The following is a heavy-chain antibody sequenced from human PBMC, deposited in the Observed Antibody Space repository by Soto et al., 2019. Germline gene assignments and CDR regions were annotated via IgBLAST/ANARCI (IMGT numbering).Heavy chain of an antibody. D-gene: IGHD3-16*01. V-gene: IGHV1-18*01. CDR2: ISPYTGNT. CDR1: GYIFVNYG. Sequence: QVQLVQSGDEVKKPGASVKVSCKASGYIFVNYGIAWVRQAPAQGLEWMGWISPYTGNTHSATKIQGRLTMTTDTSTSTAYMDLGSLTSDDTAVYYCVMVDNYVTPTPQDVWGQGTTVTVSS. CDR3: VMVDNYVTPTPQDV. J-gene: IGHJ6*02.